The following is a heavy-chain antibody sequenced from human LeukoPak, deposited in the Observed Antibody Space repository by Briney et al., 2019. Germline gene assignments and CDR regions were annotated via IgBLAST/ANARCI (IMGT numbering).Heavy chain of an antibody. V-gene: IGHV4-39*01. CDR1: GGSISSSSYY. CDR3: ASRSIRFLEWPG. J-gene: IGHJ4*02. Sequence: PSETLSLTCTVSGGSISSSSYYWGWIRQPPGKGLEWIGSIYYSGSTYYNPSLKSRVTISVDTSKNQFSLKLSSVTAADTAVYYCASRSIRFLEWPGWGQGTLVTVSS. CDR2: IYYSGST. D-gene: IGHD3-3*01.